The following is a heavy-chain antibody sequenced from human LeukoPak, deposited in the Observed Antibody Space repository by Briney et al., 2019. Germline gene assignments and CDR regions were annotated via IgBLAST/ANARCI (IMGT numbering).Heavy chain of an antibody. V-gene: IGHV3-21*01. CDR2: ISSSSSYI. CDR1: GFTFSSYS. J-gene: IGHJ4*02. D-gene: IGHD6-19*01. Sequence: PGGSLRLSCAASGFTFSSYSMNWVRQAPGKGLEWVSSISSSSSYIYYADSVKGRFTIPRDNAKNSLYLQMNSLRAEDTAVYYCARVIAVAALWGLDYWGQGTLVTVSS. CDR3: ARVIAVAALWGLDY.